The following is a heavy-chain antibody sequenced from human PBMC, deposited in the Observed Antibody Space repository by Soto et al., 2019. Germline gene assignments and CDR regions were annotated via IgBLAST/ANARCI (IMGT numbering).Heavy chain of an antibody. CDR3: ARGRSLLLWFGERGNWFDP. Sequence: PSETLSLTCTVSGGSLISYYWSWIRQSPWKGLENLGYIYFSDSTNYNPSFKSRITISVDTSKNQFSLKLSSVTAADTAVYYCARGRSLLLWFGERGNWFDPWGQGTLVTVSS. CDR2: IYFSDST. V-gene: IGHV4-59*12. D-gene: IGHD3-10*01. CDR1: GGSLISYY. J-gene: IGHJ5*02.